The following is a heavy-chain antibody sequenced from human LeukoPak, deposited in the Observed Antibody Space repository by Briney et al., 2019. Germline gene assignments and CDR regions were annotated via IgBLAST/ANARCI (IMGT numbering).Heavy chain of an antibody. D-gene: IGHD3-10*01. CDR1: VFTFSSYA. Sequence: GGSLRLSCAASVFTFSSYAMSWVRQAPGKGLEWVSAISGSGGSTYYADSVKGRFTISRDNSKNTLYLQMNSLRAEDTAVYYCAKADYITMVRGGNDYWGQGTLVTVSS. CDR2: ISGSGGST. CDR3: AKADYITMVRGGNDY. V-gene: IGHV3-23*01. J-gene: IGHJ4*02.